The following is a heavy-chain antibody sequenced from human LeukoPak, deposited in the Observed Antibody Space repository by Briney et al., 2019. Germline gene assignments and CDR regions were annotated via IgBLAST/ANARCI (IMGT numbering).Heavy chain of an antibody. J-gene: IGHJ4*02. CDR2: IFPIFSTA. CDR3: ASHEARDPYGVFDY. V-gene: IGHV1-69*01. Sequence: IFPIFSTANSAQKFHGRFTITPDASTSTPYMELSSLRSEDTAVYYCASHEARDPYGVFDYWGQGTLVTVSS. D-gene: IGHD4-17*01.